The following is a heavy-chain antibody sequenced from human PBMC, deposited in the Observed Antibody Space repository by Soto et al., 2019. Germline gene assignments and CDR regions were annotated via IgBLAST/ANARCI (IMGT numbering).Heavy chain of an antibody. V-gene: IGHV3-23*01. Sequence: SLRLSCAASGFTFSSYAMSWVRQAPGKGLEWVSAISGSGGSTYYADSVKGRFTISRDNSKNTLYLQMNSLRAEDTAVYYCAKAPRKITMIVVVIYYFDYWGQGTLVTVSS. D-gene: IGHD3-22*01. J-gene: IGHJ4*02. CDR1: GFTFSSYA. CDR2: ISGSGGST. CDR3: AKAPRKITMIVVVIYYFDY.